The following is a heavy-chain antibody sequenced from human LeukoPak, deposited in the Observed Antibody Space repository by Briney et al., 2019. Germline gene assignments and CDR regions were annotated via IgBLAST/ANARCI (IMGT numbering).Heavy chain of an antibody. J-gene: IGHJ4*02. CDR3: GRDQGGSIGWYGDY. V-gene: IGHV3-30*04. CDR1: GFTFSSYA. D-gene: IGHD6-19*01. CDR2: ISNDGTNK. Sequence: GGSLRLSCAASGFTFSSYAMDWVRQAPGKGLEWVAFISNDGTNKYYADSVKGRFTISRDNSKNTLYLQMNSLRAENTAVYYCGRDQGGSIGWYGDYWGQGTLVTVSS.